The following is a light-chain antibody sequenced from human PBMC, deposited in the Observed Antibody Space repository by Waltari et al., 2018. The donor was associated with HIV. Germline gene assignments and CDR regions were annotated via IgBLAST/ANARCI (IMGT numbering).Light chain of an antibody. Sequence: YVLTRPPSVSVAPGEAARISCGGNNIEDKTVHWYQQKPGQAPVLVIYYNDDRPSGIPERFSGSNSQNTATLTISRVEAGDEADYYCQVWDDIIGPYVVFGGGTKLTVL. V-gene: IGLV3-21*04. CDR3: QVWDDIIGPYVV. J-gene: IGLJ3*02. CDR2: YND. CDR1: NIEDKT.